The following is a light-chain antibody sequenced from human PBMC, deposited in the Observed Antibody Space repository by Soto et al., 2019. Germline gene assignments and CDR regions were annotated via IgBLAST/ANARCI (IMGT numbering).Light chain of an antibody. V-gene: IGKV1-5*03. CDR3: QQYNSYSKT. CDR2: KAS. CDR1: QSISSW. J-gene: IGKJ1*01. Sequence: DIQLTQSPSTLSASLGDRVSSTFRASQSISSWLAWYQQKPGKAPKLLIYKASSLESGVPSRFSGSGSGTEFTLTISSLQPDDFATYYCQQYNSYSKTFGQGTKVDIK.